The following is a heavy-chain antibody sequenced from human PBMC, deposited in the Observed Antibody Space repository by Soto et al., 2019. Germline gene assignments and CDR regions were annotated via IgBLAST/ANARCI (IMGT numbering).Heavy chain of an antibody. D-gene: IGHD1-26*01. Sequence: QVQLVQSGAEVKKPGSSVKVSCKASGGTFSSYAISWVRQAPGHGLEWMGGIIPIFGTANYAQKFQGRVTITADESTSTADMELSSLRSEDTAVYYCARRGIREGDWFAPWGQGTLVTVSS. CDR3: ARRGIREGDWFAP. CDR1: GGTFSSYA. J-gene: IGHJ5*02. CDR2: IIPIFGTA. V-gene: IGHV1-69*01.